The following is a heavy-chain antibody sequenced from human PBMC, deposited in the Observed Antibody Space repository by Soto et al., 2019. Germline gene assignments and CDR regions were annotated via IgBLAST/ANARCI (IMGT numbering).Heavy chain of an antibody. D-gene: IGHD5-12*01. J-gene: IGHJ4*02. CDR3: ARVEMATIGDSFDY. CDR2: IYYSGST. V-gene: IGHV4-59*08. CDR1: GGSISSYY. Sequence: PSETLSLTCTVSGGSISSYYWSWIRQPPGKGLEWIGYIYYSGSTNYNPSLKSRVTISVDTSKNQFSLKLSSVTAADTAVYYCARVEMATIGDSFDYWGQGTLVTVSS.